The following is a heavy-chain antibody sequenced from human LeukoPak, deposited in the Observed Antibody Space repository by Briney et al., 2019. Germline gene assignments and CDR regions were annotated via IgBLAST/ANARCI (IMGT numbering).Heavy chain of an antibody. D-gene: IGHD3-10*01. J-gene: IGHJ4*02. CDR1: GDSLCNYY. Sequence: SETLSLTCSVSGDSLCNYYWTWMRQPPGKGLECVGYIYYTGSPNYNPSLKSRVTISVDTSKNQFSLKLSSVTAADTAVYYCARLRDYGSGTFYNDYWGQGTLVTVSS. V-gene: IGHV4-59*08. CDR2: IYYTGSP. CDR3: ARLRDYGSGTFYNDY.